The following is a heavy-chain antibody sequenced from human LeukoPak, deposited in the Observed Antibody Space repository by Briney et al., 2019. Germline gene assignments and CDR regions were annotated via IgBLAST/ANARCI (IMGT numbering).Heavy chain of an antibody. CDR2: ISAYNGNT. J-gene: IGHJ4*02. CDR3: ARALVDGYKELGY. V-gene: IGHV1-18*01. CDR1: GYTFTTYG. Sequence: GVSEKVSCKASGYTFTTYGITWVRQAPGQGLEWMGWISAYNGNTNYAQKLQGRVTMTTDTSTSTAYMELRSLRSDDTAVYYCARALVDGYKELGYWGQGTLVTVTS. D-gene: IGHD5-24*01.